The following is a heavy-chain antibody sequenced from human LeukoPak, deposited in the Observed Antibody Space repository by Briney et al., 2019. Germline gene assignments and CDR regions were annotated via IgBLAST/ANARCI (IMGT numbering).Heavy chain of an antibody. CDR2: ISYDGSNK. J-gene: IGHJ2*01. Sequence: GRSLRLSCAASGFTFSSYGMHWVRQAPGKGLEWVAIISYDGSNKYYADSVQGRFTISRDDSKNTLYLQMNSLRAEDTAVYYCAKDLGGGSGCYDLWGRGTLVTVSS. CDR1: GFTFSSYG. CDR3: AKDLGGGSGCYDL. D-gene: IGHD6-19*01. V-gene: IGHV3-30*18.